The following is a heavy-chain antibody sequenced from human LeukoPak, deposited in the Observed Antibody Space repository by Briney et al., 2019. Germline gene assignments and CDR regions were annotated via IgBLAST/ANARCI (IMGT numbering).Heavy chain of an antibody. CDR3: ARERSMVRGLSWFDP. CDR1: GGSISNYY. Sequence: PSETLSLTCTVSGGSISNYYWSWIRRPPGKGLEWIGYIYYSGSTDYNPSLKSRVTISVDTSKNQFSLKLSSVTAADAAVYYCARERSMVRGLSWFDPWGQGTLVTVSS. D-gene: IGHD3-10*01. CDR2: IYYSGST. J-gene: IGHJ5*02. V-gene: IGHV4-59*01.